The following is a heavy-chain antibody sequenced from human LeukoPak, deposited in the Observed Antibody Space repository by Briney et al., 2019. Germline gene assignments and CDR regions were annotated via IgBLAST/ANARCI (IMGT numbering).Heavy chain of an antibody. D-gene: IGHD6-13*01. CDR1: GGSFSGYY. J-gene: IGHJ5*02. Sequence: SETLSLTCAVYGGSFSGYYWSWIRQPPGKGLEWIGEINHSGSTNYNPFLKSRVTISVDTSKNQFSLKLSSVTAADTAVYYCARGGREGAAAGRGWFDPWGQGTLVIVSS. CDR2: INHSGST. CDR3: ARGGREGAAAGRGWFDP. V-gene: IGHV4-34*01.